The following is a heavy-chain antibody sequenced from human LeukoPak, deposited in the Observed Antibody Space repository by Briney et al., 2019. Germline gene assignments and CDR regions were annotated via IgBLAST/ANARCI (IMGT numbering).Heavy chain of an antibody. CDR2: IYYSGST. V-gene: IGHV4-39*01. Sequence: SQTLSLTCTVSRGSIIISSHYWGWIREPPWRGLEPFRSIYYSGSTYYNPPTKCRVTIPVDASKTQFSLNLRSVSAADTAVYHCARHIVVVWPPADCFDPWGQETMVTVSS. J-gene: IGHJ5*02. D-gene: IGHD2-21*01. CDR3: ARHIVVVWPPADCFDP. CDR1: RGSIIISSHY.